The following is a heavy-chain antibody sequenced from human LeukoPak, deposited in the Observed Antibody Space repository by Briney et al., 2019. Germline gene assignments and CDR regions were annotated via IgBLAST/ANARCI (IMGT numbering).Heavy chain of an antibody. V-gene: IGHV3-21*01. Sequence: GGSLRLSCAASGFTFSDYTLNWVRQPPGKGLEWVSSITGDSNYIYYADSVKGRFTVSRDNAKNSLYLHINSLRAEDTAVYYCARVQGSPYWGQGTLVTVS. J-gene: IGHJ4*02. CDR2: ITGDSNYI. CDR3: ARVQGSPY. CDR1: GFTFSDYT.